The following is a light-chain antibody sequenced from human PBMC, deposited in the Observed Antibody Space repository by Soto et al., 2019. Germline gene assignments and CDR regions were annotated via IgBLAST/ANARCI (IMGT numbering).Light chain of an antibody. CDR2: GAS. J-gene: IGKJ4*01. V-gene: IGKV3-15*01. Sequence: IVMTQSPAPLFLSPGEKATPSFRASQSVSGKLAWYQHKAGQAPRLLIYGASTRATGIPARISGSGSETEFSLTISRVQSEDFAVYYCQQYNDWPLTFGGGTKVDIK. CDR1: QSVSGK. CDR3: QQYNDWPLT.